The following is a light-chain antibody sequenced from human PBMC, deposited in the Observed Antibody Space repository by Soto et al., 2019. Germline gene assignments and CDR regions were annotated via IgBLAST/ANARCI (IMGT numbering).Light chain of an antibody. CDR3: QQYGRSGYT. Sequence: ETVLTQSPGTLSLSPGERATLSCRASQSVSSSYLAWYQQKPGQAPRLLIYAASSRATGIPDRFSGSGSGTDFTLTISRLEPEDFAVYYCQQYGRSGYTFGQGTKLEIK. J-gene: IGKJ2*01. V-gene: IGKV3-20*01. CDR2: AAS. CDR1: QSVSSSY.